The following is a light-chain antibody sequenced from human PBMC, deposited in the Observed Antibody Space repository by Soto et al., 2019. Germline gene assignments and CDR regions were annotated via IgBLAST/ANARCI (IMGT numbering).Light chain of an antibody. V-gene: IGKV1-5*01. Sequence: DIQMTQSPSTLSASVGDRVTITCRASQSISSWLAWYQQKPGKAPKLLIYDASSLESGVPSRFSGSGSGADFTLTISSLEPEDFAVYYCQQYDRSSTFGQGTKVDIK. CDR3: QQYDRSST. CDR1: QSISSW. J-gene: IGKJ1*01. CDR2: DAS.